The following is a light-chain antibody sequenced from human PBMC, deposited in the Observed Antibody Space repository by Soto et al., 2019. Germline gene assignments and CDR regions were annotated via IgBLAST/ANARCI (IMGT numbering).Light chain of an antibody. J-gene: IGLJ2*01. CDR3: QSYDSSLPVV. CDR2: GNS. CDR1: SSNIGAGYD. Sequence: QSVLTQPPSVSGAPGQRVTISCTGSSSNIGAGYDVHWYQHLPGTAPKLLIYGNSNRPSGVPDRFSGSKSGTSASLAITGLQAEDEADYYCQSYDSSLPVVFGGGTKVTVL. V-gene: IGLV1-40*01.